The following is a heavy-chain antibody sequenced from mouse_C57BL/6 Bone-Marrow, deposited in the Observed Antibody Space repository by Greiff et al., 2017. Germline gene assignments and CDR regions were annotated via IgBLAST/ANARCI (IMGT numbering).Heavy chain of an antibody. CDR1: GFNIKDDY. CDR3: TTHTFITTVVAGLYCDV. V-gene: IGHV14-4*01. Sequence: VQLQQSGAELVRPGASVKLSCTASGFNIKDDYMHWVKQRPEQGLEWIGWIDPENGDTEYASTFQGKVTITADTSSITAYLQLSSLTSEDTAFYYCTTHTFITTVVAGLYCDVWGTGTTVTGSS. J-gene: IGHJ1*03. CDR2: IDPENGDT. D-gene: IGHD1-1*01.